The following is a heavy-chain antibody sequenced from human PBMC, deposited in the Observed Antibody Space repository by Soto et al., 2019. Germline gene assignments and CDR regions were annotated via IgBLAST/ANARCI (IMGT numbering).Heavy chain of an antibody. CDR2: ISAYNGNT. Sequence: ASVKVSCKASGYTFTSYGISWVRQAPGQGLEWMGWISAYNGNTNYAQKLQGRVTMTTDTSTSTAYMELRSLRSDDTAVYYCARGYCSSTSCYILHWFDPWGQGTLVPVSS. D-gene: IGHD2-2*01. J-gene: IGHJ5*02. V-gene: IGHV1-18*01. CDR1: GYTFTSYG. CDR3: ARGYCSSTSCYILHWFDP.